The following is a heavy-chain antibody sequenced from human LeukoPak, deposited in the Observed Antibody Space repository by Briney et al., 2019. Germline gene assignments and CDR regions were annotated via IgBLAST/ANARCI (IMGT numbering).Heavy chain of an antibody. J-gene: IGHJ4*02. CDR3: ATLAYYYDSSDYYFDY. CDR1: GYTFTSYG. D-gene: IGHD3-22*01. CDR2: ISAYNGNT. V-gene: IGHV1-18*01. Sequence: GVSMKVSCKASGYTFTSYGISWVRQAPGQGLEWMGWISAYNGNTNYAQKLQGRVTMTTDTSTSTAYMELSSLRSEDTAVYYCATLAYYYDSSDYYFDYWGQGTLVTVSS.